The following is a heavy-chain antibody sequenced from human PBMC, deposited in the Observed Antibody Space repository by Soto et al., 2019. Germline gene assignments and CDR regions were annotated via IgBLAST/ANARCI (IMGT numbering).Heavy chain of an antibody. CDR2: IWYDGSNK. V-gene: IGHV3-33*08. CDR3: ARDLAALPGGVWFDP. D-gene: IGHD6-6*01. J-gene: IGHJ5*02. CDR1: GFTFSSYG. Sequence: GGSLRLSCAASGFTFSSYGMHWVRQAPGKGLEWVAVIWYDGSNKYYADSVKGRFTISRDNSKNTLYLQMNSLRAEDTAVYYCARDLAALPGGVWFDPWGQGTLVTSPQ.